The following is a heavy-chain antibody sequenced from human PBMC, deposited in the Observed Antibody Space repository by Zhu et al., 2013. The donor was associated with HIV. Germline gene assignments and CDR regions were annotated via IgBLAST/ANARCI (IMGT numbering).Heavy chain of an antibody. V-gene: IGHV1-2*02. CDR2: INPSGAT. CDR1: GFTFTVYY. J-gene: IGHJ4*02. D-gene: IGHD2-15*01. CDR3: ARVSILEVPAPRLDY. Sequence: QVQLVQSEAEMKRPGASVKVSCKASGFTFTVYYIHWVRQAPGQGPEWMGWINPSGATNYAQRFQGRVTMTRDTSINTAYMELSRLRSDDTAVYYCARVSILEVPAPRLDYWGQGTLVTVSS.